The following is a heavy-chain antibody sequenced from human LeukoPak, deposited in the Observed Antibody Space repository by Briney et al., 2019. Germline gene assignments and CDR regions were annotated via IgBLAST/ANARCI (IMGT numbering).Heavy chain of an antibody. Sequence: GASVKVSCKASGYTFTGYYMHWVRQPPGQGLEWMGWINPNSGDTNYAQKFQGRVTMTRDTSISTAYMELSRLTSDDTAMYYCARDRTSGYNWFDPWGQGTLVTVSS. CDR1: GYTFTGYY. D-gene: IGHD3-22*01. J-gene: IGHJ5*02. CDR3: ARDRTSGYNWFDP. V-gene: IGHV1-2*02. CDR2: INPNSGDT.